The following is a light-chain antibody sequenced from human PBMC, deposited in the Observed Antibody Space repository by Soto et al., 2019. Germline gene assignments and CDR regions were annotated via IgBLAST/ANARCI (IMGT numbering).Light chain of an antibody. CDR1: SSDVGGHNY. Sequence: QSALTQPPSASGSPGQSVTISCTGTSSDVGGHNYVSWYQQRPGKAPKLIIYDVSHRPSGVSDRFSASKSGNTASLTISGLLAEDEADYYCSSYTSISTYVFGTGTKLTVL. CDR3: SSYTSISTYV. CDR2: DVS. V-gene: IGLV2-14*01. J-gene: IGLJ1*01.